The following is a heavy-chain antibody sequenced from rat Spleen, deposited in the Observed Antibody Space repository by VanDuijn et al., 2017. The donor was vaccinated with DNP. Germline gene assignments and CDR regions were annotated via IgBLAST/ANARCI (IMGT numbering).Heavy chain of an antibody. CDR2: ISNTGDNT. V-gene: IGHV5-31*01. CDR1: GFIFSNYW. CDR3: ARPPLGYFDY. D-gene: IGHD3-1*01. Sequence: EVQLVESGGGPVQPGRSLKVSCVASGFIFSNYWMTWIRQAPGKGLEWVASISNTGDNTYYSDSVKGRFSLSRDNARSTLYLQMDSLRSEDTATYYCARPPLGYFDYWGQGVMVTVSS. J-gene: IGHJ2*01.